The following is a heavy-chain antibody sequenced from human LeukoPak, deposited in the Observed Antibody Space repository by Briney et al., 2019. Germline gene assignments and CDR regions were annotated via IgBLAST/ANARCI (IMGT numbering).Heavy chain of an antibody. D-gene: IGHD6-6*01. CDR2: INHSGST. Sequence: SETLSLTCAVYGGSFSGYYWSWIRQPPGKGLEWIGEINHSGSTNYNPSLKSRVTISVDTSKNQFSLKLSSVTAADTAVYYCARAKLYSSFGIDCWGQGTLVTVSS. CDR3: ARAKLYSSFGIDC. V-gene: IGHV4-34*01. J-gene: IGHJ4*02. CDR1: GGSFSGYY.